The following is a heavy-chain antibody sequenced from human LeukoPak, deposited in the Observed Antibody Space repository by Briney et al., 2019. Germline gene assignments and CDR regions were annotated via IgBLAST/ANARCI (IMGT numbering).Heavy chain of an antibody. CDR1: GFTFSSYS. V-gene: IGHV3-21*01. Sequence: GGSLRLSCAASGFTFSSYSMNWVRQAPGKGLEWVSSISSSSSYIYYEDSVKGRFTISRDNAKNSLYLQMNSLRAEDTAVYYCARDIVATNFDYWGQGTLVTVSS. D-gene: IGHD5-12*01. CDR3: ARDIVATNFDY. CDR2: ISSSSSYI. J-gene: IGHJ4*02.